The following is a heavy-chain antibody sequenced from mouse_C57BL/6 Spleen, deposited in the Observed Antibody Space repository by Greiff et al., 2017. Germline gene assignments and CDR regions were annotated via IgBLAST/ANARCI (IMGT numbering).Heavy chain of an antibody. CDR2: IDPSDSYT. J-gene: IGHJ4*01. V-gene: IGHV1-69*01. Sequence: VQLQQPGAELVMPGASVKLSCKASGYTFTSYWMTWVKPRPGQGLEWIGEIDPSDSYTNYNQTFKGKSPLTVDKSSSTAYRQLSVLTSEDSAVYYCATTVVAGYYAMDYWGQGTSVTVSS. CDR1: GYTFTSYW. D-gene: IGHD1-1*01. CDR3: ATTVVAGYYAMDY.